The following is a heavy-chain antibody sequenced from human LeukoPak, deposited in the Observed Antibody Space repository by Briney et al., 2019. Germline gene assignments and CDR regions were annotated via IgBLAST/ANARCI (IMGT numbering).Heavy chain of an antibody. V-gene: IGHV3-20*04. CDR2: IKWNGGST. J-gene: IGHJ6*03. CDR1: GFTFSSYS. CDR3: ARSKGQQLVFPAYYYYYYMDV. D-gene: IGHD6-13*01. Sequence: PGGSLRLSCAASGFTFSSYSMNWVRQTPGKGLEWVSGIKWNGGSTGYADSVKGRFTIPRDNAKNSLYLQMNSLRAEDTAVYYCARSKGQQLVFPAYYYYYYMDVWGKGTTVTVSS.